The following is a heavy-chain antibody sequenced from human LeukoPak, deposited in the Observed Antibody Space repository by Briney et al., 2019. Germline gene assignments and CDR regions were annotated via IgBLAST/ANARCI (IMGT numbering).Heavy chain of an antibody. CDR1: GGSISSYY. J-gene: IGHJ5*02. D-gene: IGHD2-21*02. CDR3: ARDIAYCGGDCYDPTGFDP. Sequence: SETLSLTCIVSGGSISSYYWSWIRQPAGKGLEWIGRIYTSGSTNYNPSLKSRVTMSVDTSKNQFSLKLSSVTAADTAVYYCARDIAYCGGDCYDPTGFDPWGQGTLVTVSS. V-gene: IGHV4-4*07. CDR2: IYTSGST.